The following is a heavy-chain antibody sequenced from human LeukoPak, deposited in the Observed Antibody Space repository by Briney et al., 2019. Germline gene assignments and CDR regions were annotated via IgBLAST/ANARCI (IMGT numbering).Heavy chain of an antibody. CDR3: ARDSGYSSFFGY. V-gene: IGHV1-2*02. D-gene: IGHD6-13*01. Sequence: ASVKVSCKASGYTFTGYYMHWVRQAPGQGLEWMGWINPNSSGTNYAQKFQGRVTMTRDTSISTAYMELSRLRSDDTAVYYCARDSGYSSFFGYWGQGTLVTVSS. J-gene: IGHJ4*02. CDR1: GYTFTGYY. CDR2: INPNSSGT.